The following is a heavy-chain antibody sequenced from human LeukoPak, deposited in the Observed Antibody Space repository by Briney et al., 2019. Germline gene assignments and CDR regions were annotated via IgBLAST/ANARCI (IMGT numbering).Heavy chain of an antibody. CDR1: RYRFTKYW. D-gene: IGHD2-2*02. CDR2: IYPDDSDT. CDR3: AIGGDSTTSCYRCFDY. Sequence: GESLQISCKGSRYRFTKYWIGWVRQMPGKGREWMGLIYPDDSDTRYSPSFQGQVTISADKSISTAYLQWSSMKASDTAMYYCAIGGDSTTSCYRCFDYWGQGTLVTVSS. J-gene: IGHJ4*02. V-gene: IGHV5-51*01.